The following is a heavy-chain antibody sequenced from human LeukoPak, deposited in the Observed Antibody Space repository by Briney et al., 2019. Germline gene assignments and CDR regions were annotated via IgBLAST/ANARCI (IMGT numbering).Heavy chain of an antibody. V-gene: IGHV3-23*01. Sequence: ETLSLTCAVYGGSFSGYYWSWVRQAPGKGLEWVSAISGSGGSTYYADSVKGRFTIPRDNSKNTLYLQMNSLRAEDTAVYYCAKDAPAGGPFDYWGQGTLVTVSS. CDR1: GGSFSGYY. CDR2: ISGSGGST. J-gene: IGHJ4*02. D-gene: IGHD3-16*01. CDR3: AKDAPAGGPFDY.